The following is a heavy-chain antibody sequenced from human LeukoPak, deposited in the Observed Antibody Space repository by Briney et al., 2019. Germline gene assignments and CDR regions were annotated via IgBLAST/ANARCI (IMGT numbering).Heavy chain of an antibody. CDR2: ITNSGTT. J-gene: IGHJ6*03. D-gene: IGHD3-9*01. CDR1: GESISSHY. V-gene: IGHV4-59*08. CDR3: ARQVRYFDWPYHYYYMDV. Sequence: SETLSLTCNVSGESISSHYWSWTRQSPGKGLEWIGYITNSGTTKFNPSLKSRVTMSVDTSKNQFSLKLSSVTAADTAVYYCARQVRYFDWPYHYYYMDVWGKGTTVTISS.